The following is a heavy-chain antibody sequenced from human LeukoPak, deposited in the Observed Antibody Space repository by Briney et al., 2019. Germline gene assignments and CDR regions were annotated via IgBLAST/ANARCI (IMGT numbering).Heavy chain of an antibody. CDR3: ARPLDSSNNYFDY. Sequence: GGSLRLSCAASGFTFTSYSMNWVRQAPGKGLEWVSFISSSSNYMSYADSVKGRFTISRDNAKNSLYLRMNSLRAEDTAVYYCARPLDSSNNYFDYWGQGTLVTVSA. CDR1: GFTFTSYS. V-gene: IGHV3-21*01. D-gene: IGHD6-13*01. J-gene: IGHJ4*02. CDR2: ISSSSNYM.